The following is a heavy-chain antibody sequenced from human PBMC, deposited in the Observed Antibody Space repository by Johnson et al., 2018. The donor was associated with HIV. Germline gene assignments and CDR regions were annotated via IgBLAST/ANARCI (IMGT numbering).Heavy chain of an antibody. Sequence: VQLVESGGGLVQPGRSLRLSCAASGFTFSSYAMSWVRQAPGKGLEWVSAISGSGGSTYYAESVKGRFTISRDTSKNTLYLQMNSLRAEDTAVYYCARDYYNFWSGYSNAFDIWGQGTMVTVSS. CDR1: GFTFSSYA. CDR3: ARDYYNFWSGYSNAFDI. J-gene: IGHJ3*02. D-gene: IGHD3-3*01. CDR2: ISGSGGST. V-gene: IGHV3-23*04.